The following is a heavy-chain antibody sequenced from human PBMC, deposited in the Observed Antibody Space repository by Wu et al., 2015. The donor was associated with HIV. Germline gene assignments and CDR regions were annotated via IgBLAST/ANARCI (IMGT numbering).Heavy chain of an antibody. CDR3: ARVFEDSSGYYSWFDP. CDR1: GYTFITHA. J-gene: IGHJ5*02. V-gene: IGHV1-18*01. D-gene: IGHD3-22*01. CDR2: ITTNNGYT. Sequence: QVQLVQSGGDVKKSGASVKVSCKASGYTFITHAITWVRQAPGQRPEWMGWITTNNGYTKYAQKFQDRLSLTTDTSATTVYMELRSLRSDDTAVYYCARVFEDSSGYYSWFDPWGRGNP.